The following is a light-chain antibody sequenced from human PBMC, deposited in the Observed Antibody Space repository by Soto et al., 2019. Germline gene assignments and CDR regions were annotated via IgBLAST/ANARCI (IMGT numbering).Light chain of an antibody. J-gene: IGKJ4*01. Sequence: EIVLTQSPATLFLSPGERATLSCRASQSVGDDLLWYHQRRGQAPRLLIYSASNRATGIPPRFTGSGSGTDFTLTISSLETEDFVVYYCQQRNNWPPTFGGGTRVEMK. CDR1: QSVGDD. V-gene: IGKV3-11*01. CDR2: SAS. CDR3: QQRNNWPPT.